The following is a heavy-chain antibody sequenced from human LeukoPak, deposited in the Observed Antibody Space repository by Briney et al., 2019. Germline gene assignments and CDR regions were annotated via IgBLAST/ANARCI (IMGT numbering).Heavy chain of an antibody. CDR1: GYTFTSYG. Sequence: ASVKVSCKASGYTFTSYGISWVRQAPGQGLEWMGWISAYNGNTHYAQKLQGRVTMTTDTSTSTAYMELRSLRSDDTAVYYCARVTYYDILTGYGPPYYFDYWGQGTLVTVSS. CDR3: ARVTYYDILTGYGPPYYFDY. D-gene: IGHD3-9*01. V-gene: IGHV1-18*01. CDR2: ISAYNGNT. J-gene: IGHJ4*02.